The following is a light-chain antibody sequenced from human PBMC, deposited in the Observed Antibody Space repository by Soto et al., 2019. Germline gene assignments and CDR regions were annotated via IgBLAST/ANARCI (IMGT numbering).Light chain of an antibody. J-gene: IGLJ1*01. CDR1: GNDVGAYNY. CDR2: DVT. CDR3: CSYAGGYIYL. Sequence: TQPRSLSGSPGQSVTISCTGTGNDVGAYNYVSWYQQHPGRPPKLMIYDVTKWPSGVPERFSGSKSGNKASLIISGLQAEEEADYFCCSYAGGYIYLFGTGTKVTVL. V-gene: IGLV2-11*01.